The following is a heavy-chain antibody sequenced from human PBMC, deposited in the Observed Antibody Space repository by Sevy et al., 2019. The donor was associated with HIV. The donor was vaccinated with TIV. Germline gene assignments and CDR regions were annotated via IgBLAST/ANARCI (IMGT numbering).Heavy chain of an antibody. CDR2: IYYSGST. CDR1: GGSISSYY. Sequence: SETLSLTCTVSGGSISSYYWSWIRQPPGKGLEWIGYIYYSGSTNYNPALKSRVTISVDTSKNQFSLKLSSVTAAATAVYYCARGPLCGIKGWFDPWGQGTLVTVSS. J-gene: IGHJ5*02. V-gene: IGHV4-59*01. D-gene: IGHD6-25*01. CDR3: ARGPLCGIKGWFDP.